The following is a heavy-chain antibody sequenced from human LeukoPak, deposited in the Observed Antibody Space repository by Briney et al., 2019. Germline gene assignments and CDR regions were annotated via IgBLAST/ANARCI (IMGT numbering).Heavy chain of an antibody. V-gene: IGHV3-11*01. D-gene: IGHD6-19*01. Sequence: GGSLRLSCAASGFAFRNYYMDWIRQAPGKGLEWVAYISNSGTIIYYAESVKGRSTISRDNAKNSLYLQMNSLRAEDTALYYCARDLAMAGRDLDYWGQGILVTVSS. CDR2: ISNSGTII. CDR3: ARDLAMAGRDLDY. CDR1: GFAFRNYY. J-gene: IGHJ4*02.